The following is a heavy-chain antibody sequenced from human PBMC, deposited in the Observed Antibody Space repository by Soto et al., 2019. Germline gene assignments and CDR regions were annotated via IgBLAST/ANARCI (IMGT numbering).Heavy chain of an antibody. CDR1: GFTFNSYG. CDR3: AKDSGSYWRRPPFDY. J-gene: IGHJ4*02. D-gene: IGHD1-26*01. CDR2: IWYAGTNK. V-gene: IGHV3-30*18. Sequence: QVQLVESGGGVVQPGMSLRLSCAASGFTFNSYGMHWVRQAPGKGLEWVALIWYAGTNKYYSDSVKGRFTISRDNSKNTLFLQMNSLRAEDTAVYYCAKDSGSYWRRPPFDYWGQGTLVTVSS.